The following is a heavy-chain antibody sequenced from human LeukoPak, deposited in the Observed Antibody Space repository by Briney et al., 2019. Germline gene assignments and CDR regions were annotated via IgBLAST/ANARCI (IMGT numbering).Heavy chain of an antibody. CDR1: GGSISSYY. D-gene: IGHD3-10*01. Sequence: PSETLSLTCTVSGGSISSYYWSWIRQPPGKGLEWIGYIYYSENTNYNPSLKSRVIISRDTSKNQFSLKLSSVTAADTAVYYCARDLWGSGIDNWGQGTLVTVSS. CDR3: ARDLWGSGIDN. CDR2: IYYSENT. V-gene: IGHV4-59*12. J-gene: IGHJ4*02.